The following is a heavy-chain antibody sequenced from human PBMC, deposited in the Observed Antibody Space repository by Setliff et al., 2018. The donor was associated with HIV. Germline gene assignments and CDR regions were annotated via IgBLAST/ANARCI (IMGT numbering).Heavy chain of an antibody. CDR3: ATSAESGFGIHWGVFNI. D-gene: IGHD3-10*01. V-gene: IGHV4-39*01. J-gene: IGHJ3*02. Sequence: SETLSLTCTVSGGSISSSGNYWTWIRQRPGKGLEWIGYIYYTGSTYYNPSLKSRVTISVDTSKNQFSLKLKSVTAADTAVYYCATSAESGFGIHWGVFNIWGQGTRVTVSS. CDR2: IYYTGST. CDR1: GGSISSSGNY.